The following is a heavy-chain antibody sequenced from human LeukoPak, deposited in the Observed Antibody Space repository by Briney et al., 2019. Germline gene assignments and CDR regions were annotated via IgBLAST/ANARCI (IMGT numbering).Heavy chain of an antibody. CDR3: ARDSRYCSSTSCYGAFDI. D-gene: IGHD2-2*01. Sequence: SGTLSLTCAVSGGSISSSNWWSWVRQPPGKGLEWIGEIYHSGSTNYNPSLKSRVTISVDKSKNQFSLKLSSVTAADTAVYYCARDSRYCSSTSCYGAFDIWGRGTMVTVSS. J-gene: IGHJ3*02. CDR2: IYHSGST. CDR1: GGSISSSNW. V-gene: IGHV4-4*02.